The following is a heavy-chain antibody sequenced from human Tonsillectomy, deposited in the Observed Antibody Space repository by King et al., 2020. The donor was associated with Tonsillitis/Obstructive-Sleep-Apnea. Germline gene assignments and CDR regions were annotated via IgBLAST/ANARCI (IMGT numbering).Heavy chain of an antibody. V-gene: IGHV1-18*01. CDR2: ISPYNGRT. J-gene: IGHJ4*01. CDR3: ARGGRVRYYESRGFHYGGSDY. CDR1: GYTFTTYG. D-gene: IGHD3-22*01. Sequence: VQLVESGAEVKKPGASVKVSCKASGYTFTTYGVSWVRQAPGQGLEWMGWISPYNGRTIYRQSLQARLSMTTDTATSTAYMELRSLRSDDTAVYYCARGGRVRYYESRGFHYGGSDYWGHGTLVAVSS.